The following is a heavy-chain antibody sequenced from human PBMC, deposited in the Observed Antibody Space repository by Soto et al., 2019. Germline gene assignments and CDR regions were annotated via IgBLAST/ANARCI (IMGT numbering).Heavy chain of an antibody. CDR3: AARPYYYFGLDV. Sequence: TLSLTCSVSVGSINTPGYSWMWIRQPPGKAPEWIGYVYHIVNAYPKPSLKSRVTISLDGAKNQFSLKMTSVTAADTGLYYGAARPYYYFGLDVWGQGTTVTVSS. J-gene: IGHJ6*02. V-gene: IGHV4-30-2*01. CDR1: VGSINTPGYS. CDR2: VYHIVNA. D-gene: IGHD3-16*01.